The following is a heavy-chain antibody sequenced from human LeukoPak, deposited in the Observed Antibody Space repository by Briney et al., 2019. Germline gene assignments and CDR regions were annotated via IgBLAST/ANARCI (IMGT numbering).Heavy chain of an antibody. D-gene: IGHD4-11*01. CDR3: ARHYSQWYFDL. CDR2: IYHSGST. CDR1: GYSISSGYY. J-gene: IGHJ2*01. V-gene: IGHV4-38-2*01. Sequence: SETLSLTCAVSGYSISSGYYWGWIRQPPGRGLEWNGSIYHSGSTYYNPSLKSRVTISVDTSKNQFSLKLSSVTAADTAVYYCARHYSQWYFDLWGRGTLVTVSS.